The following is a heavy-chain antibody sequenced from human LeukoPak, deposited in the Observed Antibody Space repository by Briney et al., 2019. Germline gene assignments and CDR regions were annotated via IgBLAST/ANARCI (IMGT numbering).Heavy chain of an antibody. V-gene: IGHV1-69*04. D-gene: IGHD3-10*01. CDR1: GGTFSSYA. Sequence: SVKVSCKASGGTFSSYAISWVRQAPGQGLGWMGRIIPIFGIANYAQKFQGRVTITADKSTSTAYMELSSLRSEDTAVYYCARDSGSMVRGVYFDYWGQGTLVTVSS. CDR2: IIPIFGIA. J-gene: IGHJ4*02. CDR3: ARDSGSMVRGVYFDY.